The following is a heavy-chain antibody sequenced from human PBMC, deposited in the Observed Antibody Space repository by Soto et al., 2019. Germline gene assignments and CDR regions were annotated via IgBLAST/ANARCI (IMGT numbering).Heavy chain of an antibody. Sequence: GGSLRLSCAASGFTFSSYGMHWVRQAPGKGLEWVAVISYDGSNKYYADSVKGRFTISRDNSKNTLYLQMNSLRAEDTAVYYCAKDSYDSSGYVYFDYWGQGTLVTVSS. CDR3: AKDSYDSSGYVYFDY. J-gene: IGHJ4*02. V-gene: IGHV3-30*18. CDR1: GFTFSSYG. CDR2: ISYDGSNK. D-gene: IGHD3-22*01.